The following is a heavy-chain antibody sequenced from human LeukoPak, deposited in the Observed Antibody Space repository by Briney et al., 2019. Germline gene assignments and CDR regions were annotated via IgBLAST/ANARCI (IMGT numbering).Heavy chain of an antibody. CDR2: IWYDGSNK. D-gene: IGHD3-22*01. CDR3: ARDALGDYYDSSGYDDY. V-gene: IGHV3-33*01. J-gene: IGHJ4*02. CDR1: GFTFSSYG. Sequence: GGSLRLSCAASGFTFSSYGMHWVRQAPGKGLEWVAVIWYDGSNKYYADSVKGRFTISRDNSKNTLYLQMNSLRAEDTAVYYCARDALGDYYDSSGYDDYWGQGTLVTVSS.